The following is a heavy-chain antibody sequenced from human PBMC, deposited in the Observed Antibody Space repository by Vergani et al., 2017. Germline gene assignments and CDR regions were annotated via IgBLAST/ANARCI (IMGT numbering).Heavy chain of an antibody. J-gene: IGHJ3*02. CDR3: ARETGSSWPSDDAFDI. CDR1: GVTFSSYA. D-gene: IGHD6-13*01. Sequence: QVQLVQSGAEVKKPGSSVKVSCKASGVTFSSYAISWVRQAPGQGLEWMGGIIPIFGTANYAQKFQGRVTITADESTSTAYMELSSLRSEDTAVYYCARETGSSWPSDDAFDIWGQGTMVTVSS. V-gene: IGHV1-69*01. CDR2: IIPIFGTA.